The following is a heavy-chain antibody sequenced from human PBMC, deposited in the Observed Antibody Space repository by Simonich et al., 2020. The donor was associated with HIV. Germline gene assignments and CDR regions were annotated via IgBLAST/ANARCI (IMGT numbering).Heavy chain of an antibody. Sequence: QVQLQQWGAGLLKPSETLSLTCAVYGGSFSDYYWNWIRQPPGKGLEWIGEINDSGSTNYNPSLKSRVTISVDTSKNQFSLKLTSVIAADTAVYYCARGLTVDAFDIWGQGTMVTVSS. CDR2: INDSGST. V-gene: IGHV4-34*01. J-gene: IGHJ3*02. CDR1: GGSFSDYY. D-gene: IGHD7-27*01. CDR3: ARGLTVDAFDI.